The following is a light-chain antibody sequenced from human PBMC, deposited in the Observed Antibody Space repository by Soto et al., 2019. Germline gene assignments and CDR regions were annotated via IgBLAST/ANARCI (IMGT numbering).Light chain of an antibody. Sequence: QSVLTQPASVSGSPGQSITISCTGPSRDVGGYNYVSWYQQHPGKAPKLMIYEVSNRPSGVSNRFSGSKSGNTASLTISGLQAEDEADYYCSSYTSSSTVFGGGTKLTVL. J-gene: IGLJ3*02. V-gene: IGLV2-14*01. CDR2: EVS. CDR1: SRDVGGYNY. CDR3: SSYTSSSTV.